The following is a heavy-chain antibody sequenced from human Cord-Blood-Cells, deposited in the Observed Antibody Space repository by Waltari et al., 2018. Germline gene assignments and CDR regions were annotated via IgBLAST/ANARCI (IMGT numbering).Heavy chain of an antibody. V-gene: IGHV4-34*01. CDR3: AGGGNPEGFTRYFDL. D-gene: IGHD1-1*01. CDR1: GGSFSGYY. Sequence: QVQLQQWGAGLLKPSETLSLTCAVYGGSFSGYYWSWIRQPPGKGLEWIGESKHSKSTNYNPSLKCRFTVSVDTSKDQFSLKLCVGTAADTAVYYCAGGGNPEGFTRYFDLWGRGTLVTVSS. CDR2: SKHSKST. J-gene: IGHJ2*01.